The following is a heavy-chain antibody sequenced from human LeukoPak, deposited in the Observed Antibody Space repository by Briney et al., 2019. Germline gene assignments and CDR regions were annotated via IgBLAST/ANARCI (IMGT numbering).Heavy chain of an antibody. D-gene: IGHD1-1*01. CDR1: GFTFSNYS. CDR3: ARAWTGGY. V-gene: IGHV3-48*01. CDR2: IRSSSTTI. J-gene: IGHJ4*02. Sequence: GGSLRLSCAASGFTFSNYSMNWVRQAPGKGLEWISFIRSSSTTIYYADSVKGRFTISRDNAKNSLYLQMNSLRAEDTAVYYCARAWTGGYWGQGTLVTVSS.